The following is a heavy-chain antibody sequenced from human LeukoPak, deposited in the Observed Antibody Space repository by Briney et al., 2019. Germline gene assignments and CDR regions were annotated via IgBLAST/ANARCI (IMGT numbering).Heavy chain of an antibody. J-gene: IGHJ4*02. CDR3: ARAPLDCSGGSCSYYFDY. V-gene: IGHV3-13*01. CDR1: GFTFSSYD. CDR2: IGTAGDT. D-gene: IGHD2-15*01. Sequence: EGSLRLSCAASGFTFSSYDMHWVRQATGKGLEWVSAIGTAGDTYYPGSVKGRFTISRENAKNSLYLQMNSLRAGDTAVYYCARAPLDCSGGSCSYYFDYWGQGTLVTVSS.